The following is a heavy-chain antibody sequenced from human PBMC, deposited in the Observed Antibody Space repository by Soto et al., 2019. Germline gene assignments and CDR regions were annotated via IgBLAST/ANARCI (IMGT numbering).Heavy chain of an antibody. CDR2: ISTTSNTI. J-gene: IGHJ4*02. Sequence: GGSLRLSCAASGFTFSDYSMSWFRQAPGKGLEWVSYISTTSNTIYYADSVKGRFTISRDNAEYSLYLQMNSLRAEDTAIYYCARRTYFDYWGQGTLVTVSS. CDR3: ARRTYFDY. CDR1: GFTFSDYS. V-gene: IGHV3-11*01.